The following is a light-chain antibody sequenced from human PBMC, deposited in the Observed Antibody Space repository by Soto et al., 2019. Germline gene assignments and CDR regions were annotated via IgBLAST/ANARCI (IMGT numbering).Light chain of an antibody. CDR1: QSISSW. CDR3: QQYNSYSGT. V-gene: IGKV1-5*01. J-gene: IGKJ1*01. CDR2: DAS. Sequence: DIQMTHSPSTLSASIGDRVTITCRASQSISSWLAWYQQKPGKAPKLVIYDASSLGSGVPSRFSGSGSGTGFTLTISSLQPDDFATYYCQQYNSYSGTVGQGTKVDIK.